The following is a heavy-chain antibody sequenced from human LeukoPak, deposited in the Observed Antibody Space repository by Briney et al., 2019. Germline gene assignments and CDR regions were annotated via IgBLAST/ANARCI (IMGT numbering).Heavy chain of an antibody. V-gene: IGHV3-13*01. Sequence: AGGSLRLSCAASGFTFSDFDMHWVRQATGRGLEWVSSIASTGDTYYLGSVRGRFTISRENAKNSLYLQMHNLRAGDTAVYYCVRGGHIGFDYWGQGTLVTVSP. CDR2: IASTGDT. D-gene: IGHD2-21*01. CDR3: VRGGHIGFDY. J-gene: IGHJ4*02. CDR1: GFTFSDFD.